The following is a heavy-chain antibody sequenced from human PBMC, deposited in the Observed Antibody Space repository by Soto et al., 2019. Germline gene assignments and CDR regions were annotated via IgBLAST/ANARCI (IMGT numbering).Heavy chain of an antibody. CDR1: GYSFTSYW. D-gene: IGHD2-2*01. J-gene: IGHJ3*02. CDR3: ARRYCSSTSCYYPDDAFDI. V-gene: IGHV5-51*01. CDR2: IYPGDSDT. Sequence: GESLKISCKGSGYSFTSYWIGWVRQMPGKGLEWMGIIYPGDSDTRYSPSFQGQVTISADKSISTAYLQWSSLKASDTAMYYCARRYCSSTSCYYPDDAFDIWGQGTMVTV.